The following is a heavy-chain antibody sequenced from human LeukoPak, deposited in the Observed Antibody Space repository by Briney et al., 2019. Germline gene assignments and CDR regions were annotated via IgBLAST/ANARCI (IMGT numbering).Heavy chain of an antibody. J-gene: IGHJ4*02. CDR3: TTGHD. CDR2: IRSKSDGGTT. CDR1: GFTISNAW. V-gene: IGHV3-15*01. Sequence: GGSLRLSCAASGFTISNAWMSWVRQAPGKGLEWVGRIRSKSDGGTTDYAAPMKGTFSISREDSKNTLYLQMNSLKTEDTAVYYSTTGHDWGQGSLVTVSS.